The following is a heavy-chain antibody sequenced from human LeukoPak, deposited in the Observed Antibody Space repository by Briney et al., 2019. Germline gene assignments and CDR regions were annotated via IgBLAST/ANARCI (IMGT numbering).Heavy chain of an antibody. V-gene: IGHV5-51*01. D-gene: IGHD5-12*01. Sequence: GESLKISCKGSGYSFTSYWIGWVRQMPGKGLEWMGIIYPGDSDTIYSPSFQGQVTISADKSISTANLQWNSLKASDTAMYYCARVVAAHFDYWGQGTLVTVSS. CDR3: ARVVAAHFDY. CDR2: IYPGDSDT. J-gene: IGHJ4*02. CDR1: GYSFTSYW.